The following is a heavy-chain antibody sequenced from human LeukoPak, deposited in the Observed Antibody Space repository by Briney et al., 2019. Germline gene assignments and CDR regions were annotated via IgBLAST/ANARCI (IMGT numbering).Heavy chain of an antibody. Sequence: SETLSLTCTVSGGSISSGGYYWSWIRQHPGKGLEWIGYIYYSGSTYYNPSLKSRVTISVDTSKNQFSLKLSSVTAADTAVYYCARGAELLKRWFDPWGQGTLVTVSS. CDR2: IYYSGST. V-gene: IGHV4-31*03. CDR3: ARGAELLKRWFDP. D-gene: IGHD1-26*01. J-gene: IGHJ5*02. CDR1: GGSISSGGYY.